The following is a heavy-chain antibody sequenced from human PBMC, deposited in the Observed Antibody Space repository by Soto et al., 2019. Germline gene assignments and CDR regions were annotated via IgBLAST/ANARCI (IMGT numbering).Heavy chain of an antibody. CDR1: GFTCSNAW. Sequence: PGGSLRRSCTASGFTCSNAWMSWVRQAPGKWLEWVGRIKRETYGGTTDHAAPVKGRVTISGDDSKNTLYLQMNSLKTEDTAIYFCTTGMYYSNSSGHPLDFEYWGQGSLVNVSS. D-gene: IGHD3-22*01. CDR3: TTGMYYSNSSGHPLDFEY. J-gene: IGHJ4*02. CDR2: IKRETYGGTT. V-gene: IGHV3-15*01.